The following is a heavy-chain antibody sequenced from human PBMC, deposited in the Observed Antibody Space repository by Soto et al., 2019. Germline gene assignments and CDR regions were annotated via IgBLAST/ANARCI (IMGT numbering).Heavy chain of an antibody. CDR3: SSYTGDSSSWYVPRFDP. CDR2: IIPIFGTA. D-gene: IGHD6-13*01. J-gene: IGHJ5*02. V-gene: IGHV1-69*13. Sequence: ASVKVSCKASGGTFSSYAISWVRQAPGQGLEWMGGIIPIFGTANYAQKFQGRVTITADESTSTAYMELSSLRSEDTAVYYCSSYTGDSSSWYVPRFDPWGQGTLVTVSS. CDR1: GGTFSSYA.